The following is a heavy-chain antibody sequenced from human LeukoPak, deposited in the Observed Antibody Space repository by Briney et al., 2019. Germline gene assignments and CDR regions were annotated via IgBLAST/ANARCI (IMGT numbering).Heavy chain of an antibody. CDR1: GFTFSTYA. Sequence: GRSLRLSCPASGFTFSTYAMHWVRQAPGQGLEWVAVISYDGSNQHYADSVKGRFTISRDNARKTVSLQMNNLRAEDTAVYYCALTHYYDGNGYYSGHFRHWGQGTLVTVSS. CDR3: ALTHYYDGNGYYSGHFRH. J-gene: IGHJ1*01. V-gene: IGHV3-30*03. CDR2: ISYDGSNQ. D-gene: IGHD3-22*01.